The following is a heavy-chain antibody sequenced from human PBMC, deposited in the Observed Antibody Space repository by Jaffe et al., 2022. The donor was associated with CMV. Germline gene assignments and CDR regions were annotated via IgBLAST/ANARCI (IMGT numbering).Heavy chain of an antibody. CDR1: GGTFSSYA. CDR3: ARADAYYYDSSGYAIY. J-gene: IGHJ4*02. V-gene: IGHV1-69*09. Sequence: QVQLVQSGAEVKKPGSSVKVSCKASGGTFSSYAISWVRQAPGQGLEWMGRIIPILGIANYAQKFQGRVTITADKSTSTAYMELSSLRSEDTAVYYCARADAYYYDSSGYAIYWGQGTLVTVSS. D-gene: IGHD3-22*01. CDR2: IIPILGIA.